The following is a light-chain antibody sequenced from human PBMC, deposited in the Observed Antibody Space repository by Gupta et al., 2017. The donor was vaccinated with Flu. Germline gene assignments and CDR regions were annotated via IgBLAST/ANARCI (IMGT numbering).Light chain of an antibody. V-gene: IGLV1-51*02. CDR2: ENN. Sequence: SSSNIQDNYVSWYQQLPGTAPELLIYENNKRPSGIPDRFSGSKSDTSATLGITGLQTGDEADYYCETWDSSLSAWVFGGGTKLTVL. J-gene: IGLJ3*02. CDR1: SSNIQDNY. CDR3: ETWDSSLSAWV.